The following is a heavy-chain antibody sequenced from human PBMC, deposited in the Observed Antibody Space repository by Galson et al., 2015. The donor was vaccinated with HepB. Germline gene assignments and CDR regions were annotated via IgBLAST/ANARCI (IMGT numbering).Heavy chain of an antibody. J-gene: IGHJ5*02. D-gene: IGHD3-10*01. Sequence: SVKVSCKAAGGTFSRYTISWVRQAPGQGLEWMGRILPMFGIANYAQTFQGKVTITADKTTNTVYMALSSLRSEDTAAYYCARGTGSGTYTWFDLWGQGTLVTVSS. CDR2: ILPMFGIA. V-gene: IGHV1-69*02. CDR1: GGTFSRYT. CDR3: ARGTGSGTYTWFDL.